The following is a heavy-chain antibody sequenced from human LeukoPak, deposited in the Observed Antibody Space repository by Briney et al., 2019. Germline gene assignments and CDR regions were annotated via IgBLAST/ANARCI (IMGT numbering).Heavy chain of an antibody. D-gene: IGHD2-2*01. CDR3: AKDLEDIVVVPFDP. Sequence: PGGSLRLSCAASGFSFSSYAMSWVRQAPGKGLEWVSAISGSGGSTYYADSVKGRFTISRDNSKNTLYLQMNSLRAEDTAVYYCAKDLEDIVVVPFDPWGQGTLVTVSS. CDR2: ISGSGGST. J-gene: IGHJ5*02. V-gene: IGHV3-23*01. CDR1: GFSFSSYA.